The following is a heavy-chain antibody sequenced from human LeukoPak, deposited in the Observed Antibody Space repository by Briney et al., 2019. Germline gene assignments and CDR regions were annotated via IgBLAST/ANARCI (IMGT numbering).Heavy chain of an antibody. CDR2: ISYDGNDK. V-gene: IGHV3-30*18. D-gene: IGHD2-2*01. CDR3: AKSTAPAGYYLDY. J-gene: IGHJ4*02. CDR1: GFTFSTYG. Sequence: GGSLRLSCAASGFTFSTYGMHWVRQAPGKGLEWVAIISYDGNDKDYADSVRGRFTISRDNSKNTLYLQMNSLKGEDTAVYYCAKSTAPAGYYLDYWGQGILVTVSS.